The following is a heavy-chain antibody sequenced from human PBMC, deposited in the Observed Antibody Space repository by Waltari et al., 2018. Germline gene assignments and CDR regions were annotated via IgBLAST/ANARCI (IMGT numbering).Heavy chain of an antibody. V-gene: IGHV4-39*01. Sequence: QLQLQESGPGLVKPSETLSLTCTFSGGSISGGNQFWAWIRQPPGEGLEWIGSISGSGSTRYNPSLRSRVTISVDTSKKDQFSLRLSSVTAADTAVYFCARHADRGPSICGFDSCGQGTLVTVSS. CDR2: ISGSGST. CDR1: GGSISGGNQF. CDR3: ARHADRGPSICGFDS. J-gene: IGHJ5*01. D-gene: IGHD3-16*02.